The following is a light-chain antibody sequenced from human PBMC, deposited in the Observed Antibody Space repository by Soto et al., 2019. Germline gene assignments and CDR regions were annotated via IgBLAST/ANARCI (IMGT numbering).Light chain of an antibody. Sequence: TQMTQSPSSVSASVGDRVTITCRASQGISSWLAWYQQKPGKAPKLLIYSISNLQSGVPSRFSGSGSGTEFTLTIRSVQPEEFATYYCQQANTFPYTFGQGTKL. V-gene: IGKV1-12*01. J-gene: IGKJ2*01. CDR2: SIS. CDR3: QQANTFPYT. CDR1: QGISSW.